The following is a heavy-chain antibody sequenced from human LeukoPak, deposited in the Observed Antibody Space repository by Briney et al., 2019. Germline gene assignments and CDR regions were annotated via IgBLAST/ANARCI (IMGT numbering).Heavy chain of an antibody. V-gene: IGHV3-74*01. Sequence: GGSLRLSCAASGFTFDDYAMHWVRQAPGKGLVWVSRINSDGSSTSYADSVKGRFTISRDNAKNTLYLQMNSLRAEDTAVYYCARGDVGASFYWGQGTLVTVSS. D-gene: IGHD1-26*01. CDR2: INSDGSST. CDR3: ARGDVGASFY. J-gene: IGHJ4*02. CDR1: GFTFDDYA.